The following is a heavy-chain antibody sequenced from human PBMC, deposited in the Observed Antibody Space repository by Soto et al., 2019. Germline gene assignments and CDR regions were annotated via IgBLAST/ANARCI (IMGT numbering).Heavy chain of an antibody. D-gene: IGHD6-13*01. CDR3: ARDQNSSSWLYYYYYYGMDV. CDR2: ISYDGSNK. V-gene: IGHV3-30-3*01. Sequence: PVASLRLSCAASGLTFSSYAMHWGGQAPCKGLEWVAVISYDGSNKYYADSVKGRFTISRDNSKNTLYLQMNSLRAEDTAVYYCARDQNSSSWLYYYYYYGMDVWGQGTTVTVSS. J-gene: IGHJ6*02. CDR1: GLTFSSYA.